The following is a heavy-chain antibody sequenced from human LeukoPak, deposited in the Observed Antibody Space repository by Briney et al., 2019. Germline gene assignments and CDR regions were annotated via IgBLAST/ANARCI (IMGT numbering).Heavy chain of an antibody. Sequence: PSETLTLTCAVSGGSFSDYYWSWIRQSPGRGLEWIGEINQSGSTDYNPSLKSRVIISMDTSKTQFSLKLTSVTAADTAVYYCARFCSSTSCKGYDYWGQGTLVTVSS. J-gene: IGHJ4*02. CDR2: INQSGST. D-gene: IGHD2-2*01. V-gene: IGHV4-34*01. CDR1: GGSFSDYY. CDR3: ARFCSSTSCKGYDY.